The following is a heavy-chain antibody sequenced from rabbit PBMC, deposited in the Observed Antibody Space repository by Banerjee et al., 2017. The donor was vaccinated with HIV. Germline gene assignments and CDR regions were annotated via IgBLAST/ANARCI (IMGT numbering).Heavy chain of an antibody. CDR2: IYTGDGNT. CDR3: ARGVNSGGTGLNL. CDR1: GFSFISSYW. J-gene: IGHJ4*01. Sequence: QEQLEESGGGLVQPEGSLTLTCTASGFSFISSYWICWVRQAPGKGLEWIACIYTGDGNTQYANWAKGRFTISKTSSTVDLKMTSLTAADTATYFCARGVNSGGTGLNLWGPGTLVTVS. V-gene: IGHV1S45*01. D-gene: IGHD7-1*01.